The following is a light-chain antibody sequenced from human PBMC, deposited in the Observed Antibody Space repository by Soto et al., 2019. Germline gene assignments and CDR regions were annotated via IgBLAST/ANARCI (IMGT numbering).Light chain of an antibody. Sequence: IVMTQSPATMCVSPGDRSTLSGRAVQPLNNTLARCQPKPGPAPRLLIYATSXRATGISARFRGGGSGTEFTLTTSILQSEDFAAYYCEQYENWRPSITFGQGTRLEIK. CDR3: EQYENWRPSIT. V-gene: IGKV3-15*01. J-gene: IGKJ5*01. CDR1: QPLNNT. CDR2: ATS.